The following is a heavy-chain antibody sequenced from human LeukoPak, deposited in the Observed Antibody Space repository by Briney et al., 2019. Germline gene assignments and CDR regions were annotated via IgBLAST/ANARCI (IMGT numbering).Heavy chain of an antibody. CDR3: ARDDGTYSLDC. CDR2: IWYDGSKK. D-gene: IGHD1-1*01. V-gene: IGHV3-33*01. Sequence: PGGSLRLSCAASGFSFSAYGMHWVRQAPGKGLEWVAVIWYDGSKKYYADSVKGRFTISRDNSKNTVDLQMNSLRAEGTAVYYCARDDGTYSLDCWGQGTLVTVSS. J-gene: IGHJ4*02. CDR1: GFSFSAYG.